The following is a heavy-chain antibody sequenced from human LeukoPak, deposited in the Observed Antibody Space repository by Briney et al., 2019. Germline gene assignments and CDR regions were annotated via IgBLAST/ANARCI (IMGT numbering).Heavy chain of an antibody. D-gene: IGHD6-19*01. CDR2: IYPGASDT. Sequence: KPGGSLKISGQGSGSSFSTYWIGGARQLQGKGLEGMGIIYPGASDTRYSPSFQGQVPISADQSISTAYLQWSSLKASDTAMYYCARRGYRSGANALDIWGQGTMVTVSS. CDR1: GSSFSTYW. CDR3: ARRGYRSGANALDI. J-gene: IGHJ3*02. V-gene: IGHV5-51*01.